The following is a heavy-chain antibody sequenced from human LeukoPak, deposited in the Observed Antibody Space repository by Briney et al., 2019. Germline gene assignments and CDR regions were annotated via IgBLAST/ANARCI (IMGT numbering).Heavy chain of an antibody. D-gene: IGHD3-10*01. V-gene: IGHV3-13*01. CDR1: GFTFSSYD. CDR3: ARGMSHGVRGVIFWFDP. Sequence: GGSLRLSCAASGFTFSSYDMHWVRQSTGKGLEWVSAIGTAGDTYYPGSVKGRFTISRENAKNSLYLQMNSLRAGDTAVYYCARGMSHGVRGVIFWFDPWGQGTLVTVSS. CDR2: IGTAGDT. J-gene: IGHJ5*02.